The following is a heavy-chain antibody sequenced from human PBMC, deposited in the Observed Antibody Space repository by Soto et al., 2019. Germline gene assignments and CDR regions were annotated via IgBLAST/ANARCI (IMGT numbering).Heavy chain of an antibody. CDR3: ASGHLEAVAYNWFDP. CDR1: GYTFTSYD. Sequence: ASVKVSCKASGYTFTSYDINWVRQATGQGLEWMGWMNPNSGNTGYAQKFQGRVTMTRNTSISTAYMELSSLRSEDTAVYYCASGHLEAVAYNWFDPWGEGTLVTVSS. J-gene: IGHJ5*02. D-gene: IGHD6-19*01. CDR2: MNPNSGNT. V-gene: IGHV1-8*01.